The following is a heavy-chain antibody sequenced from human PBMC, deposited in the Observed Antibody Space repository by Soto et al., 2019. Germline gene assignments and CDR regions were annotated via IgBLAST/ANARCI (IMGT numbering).Heavy chain of an antibody. V-gene: IGHV3-30*18. CDR3: AKDQVVVAAQGYYMDV. J-gene: IGHJ6*03. CDR1: GFTFSSYG. D-gene: IGHD2-15*01. Sequence: GGSLRLSCAASGFTFSSYGMHWVRQAPGKGLEWVAVISYDGSNKYYADSVKGRFTISRDYSKNTLYLQMNSLRAEDTAVYYCAKDQVVVAAQGYYMDVWGKGT. CDR2: ISYDGSNK.